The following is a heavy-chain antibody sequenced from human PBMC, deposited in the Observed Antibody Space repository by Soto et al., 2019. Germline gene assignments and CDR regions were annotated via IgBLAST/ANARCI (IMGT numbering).Heavy chain of an antibody. J-gene: IGHJ5*01. CDR1: GFLFSRFG. CDR2: MVIHGGSK. Sequence: QVQLVESGGGVVQPGTSLRLSCAASGFLFSRFGMHWVRQAPGKGLEWVAVMVIHGGSKDYADSVRGRFTIPRDNSRNTSFLEMSSLRVEDTAIYYCARDDEYDDNGLDSWGQGTLVTVSS. V-gene: IGHV3-33*01. CDR3: ARDDEYDDNGLDS. D-gene: IGHD1-1*01.